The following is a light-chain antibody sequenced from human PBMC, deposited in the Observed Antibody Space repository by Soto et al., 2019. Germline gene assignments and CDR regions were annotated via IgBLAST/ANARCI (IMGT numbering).Light chain of an antibody. CDR1: SSDVGDYGY. V-gene: IGLV2-14*01. Sequence: QSALTQPASVSGPPGQSITISCTGTSSDVGDYGYVSWYQHHPGKAPKLIIYEVSNRPSGVSNRFSGSKSGNTASLTISGLQAEDEADYYCNSYTSKSTGVFGTGTKLTVL. CDR2: EVS. CDR3: NSYTSKSTGV. J-gene: IGLJ1*01.